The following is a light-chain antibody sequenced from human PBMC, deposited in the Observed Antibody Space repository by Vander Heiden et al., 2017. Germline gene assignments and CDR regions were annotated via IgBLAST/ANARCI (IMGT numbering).Light chain of an antibody. CDR3: QQSDSTPVT. CDR1: QSISSY. V-gene: IGKV1-39*01. Sequence: DIQMTQPPSSLSPSLRDRVTIPFRASQSISSYLHWYQQKPGKAPKLLIYAASSLQTGVPSRFSGSGSGTDFTLTIRRLQPEDFATYYFQQSDSTPVTFGQGTKVEIK. J-gene: IGKJ1*01. CDR2: AAS.